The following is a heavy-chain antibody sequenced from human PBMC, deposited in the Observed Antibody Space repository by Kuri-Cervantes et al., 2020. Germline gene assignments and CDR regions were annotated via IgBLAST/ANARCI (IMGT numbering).Heavy chain of an antibody. V-gene: IGHV3-48*04. CDR1: GFIFSAYN. J-gene: IGHJ6*02. D-gene: IGHD4-17*01. CDR2: ISSSNLVT. Sequence: GESLKISCAASGFIFSAYNMNWVRQAPGKGLEWVSHISSSNLVTYYADSVKGRFIISRDNAKNTLYLQMNSLRAEDTAVYYCARDTVTTFRFSYYYYGMDVWGQGTTVTVSS. CDR3: ARDTVTTFRFSYYYYGMDV.